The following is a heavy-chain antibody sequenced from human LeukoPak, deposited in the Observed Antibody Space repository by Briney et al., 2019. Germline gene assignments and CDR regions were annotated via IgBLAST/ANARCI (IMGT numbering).Heavy chain of an antibody. Sequence: GGSLRLSCAASGFTFSSYAMSWVRQAPGKGLEWVSGISGSGGRTYYADSVKGRFTISKDNSKSTMYLQMNSLRAEDTAVYYCAKTAPYCSGGDCYDDYWGQGTLVTVST. D-gene: IGHD2-21*01. CDR2: ISGSGGRT. CDR3: AKTAPYCSGGDCYDDY. V-gene: IGHV3-23*01. J-gene: IGHJ4*02. CDR1: GFTFSSYA.